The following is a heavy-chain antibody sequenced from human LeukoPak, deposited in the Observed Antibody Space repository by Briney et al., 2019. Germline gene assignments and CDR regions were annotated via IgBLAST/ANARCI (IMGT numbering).Heavy chain of an antibody. D-gene: IGHD6-19*01. CDR2: INEDGSNK. CDR1: GFSFSNHY. CDR3: TRVIVAVPGYFDYFDF. Sequence: EPGGSLRLSCTASGFSFSNHYMRWIRQAPGMGLEWVANINEDGSNKWHLGSVKGRFTVSRDNARNSLYLQMNSLRVEDTAVYYCTRVIVAVPGYFDYFDFWGQGVLVTVSS. V-gene: IGHV3-7*01. J-gene: IGHJ4*02.